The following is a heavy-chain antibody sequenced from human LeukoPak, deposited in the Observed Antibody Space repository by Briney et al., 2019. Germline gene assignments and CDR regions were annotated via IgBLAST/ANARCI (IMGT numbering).Heavy chain of an antibody. Sequence: SETLSRTCAVSGGSISSGTYSWTWMRQPPGKGLEWVGTIFYSGQTYYNPSLKSRVTISVDTSKNQFSLKLRSVTAADTAVYYCARDREQQLVRFYNAFDIWGQGTMVTVSS. J-gene: IGHJ3*02. CDR1: GGSISSGTYS. V-gene: IGHV4-39*07. CDR3: ARDREQQLVRFYNAFDI. D-gene: IGHD6-13*01. CDR2: IFYSGQT.